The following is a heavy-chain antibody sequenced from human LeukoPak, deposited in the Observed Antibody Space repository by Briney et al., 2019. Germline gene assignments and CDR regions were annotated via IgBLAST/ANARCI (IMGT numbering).Heavy chain of an antibody. CDR1: GYTFTSYY. V-gene: IGHV1-46*01. CDR2: INPSGGST. Sequence: ASVKVSCKASGYTFTSYYMHWVRQAPGQGLEWMGIINPSGGSTSYAQKFQGRVTMTRDTSTSTVYMELSSLRSEDTAVYYCARDGGYSSSCYDYYYYDMDVWGKGTTVTVSS. D-gene: IGHD6-13*01. J-gene: IGHJ6*03. CDR3: ARDGGYSSSCYDYYYYDMDV.